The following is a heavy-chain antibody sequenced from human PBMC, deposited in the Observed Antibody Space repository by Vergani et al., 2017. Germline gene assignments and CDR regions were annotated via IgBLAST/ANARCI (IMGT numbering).Heavy chain of an antibody. CDR1: GGSISSYY. CDR3: ARLYCSSTSCYGMDV. V-gene: IGHV4-59*01. CDR2: IYYSGST. Sequence: QVQLQESGPGLVKPSETLSLTCTVSGGSISSYYWSWIRQPPGKGLEWIGYIYYSGSTNYNPSLKSLVTISVDSSKNQFSLKLSSVTAADTAVYYCARLYCSSTSCYGMDVWGQGTTVTVSS. J-gene: IGHJ6*02. D-gene: IGHD2-2*01.